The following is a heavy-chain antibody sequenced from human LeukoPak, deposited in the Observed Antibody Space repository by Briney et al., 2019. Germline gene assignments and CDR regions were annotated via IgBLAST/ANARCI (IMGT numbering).Heavy chain of an antibody. D-gene: IGHD2-21*02. CDR2: ISGSGGST. J-gene: IGHJ4*02. CDR1: GFSFSNYA. CDR3: AKDRPLVTRIFDY. V-gene: IGHV3-23*01. Sequence: GGSLRLSCAASGFSFSNYAMSWVRQAPGKGLEWVSAISGSGGSTYYADSVKGRFTISRDNSKNTLYLQMNSLRAEDMAVYYCAKDRPLVTRIFDYWGQGTLVTVSS.